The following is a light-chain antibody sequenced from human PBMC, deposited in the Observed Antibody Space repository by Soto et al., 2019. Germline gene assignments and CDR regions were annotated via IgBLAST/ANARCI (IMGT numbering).Light chain of an antibody. V-gene: IGLV2-14*01. CDR3: KSYTTSSTLV. J-gene: IGLJ2*01. CDR1: SSDVGGYNF. Sequence: QSALTQPASVSGSPGQSITISWTGTSSDVGGYNFVSWYQQHPGKAPKLMIYDVTNRPSGISNRFSGSKSGNTATLTISGLQAEDEADYYCKSYTTSSTLVFGGGTKLTVL. CDR2: DVT.